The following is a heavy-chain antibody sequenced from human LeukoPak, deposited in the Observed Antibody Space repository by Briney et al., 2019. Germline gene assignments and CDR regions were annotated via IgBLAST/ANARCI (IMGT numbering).Heavy chain of an antibody. D-gene: IGHD5-12*01. Sequence: SETLSLTCTVSGGSISSYYWTWIRQPPGKGLEWIGYLYYTGSTNYNPSLKSRVTISVDTSNNQFSLKMSSVTAADTAVYYCARHKPTVGFNGYGFFGYWGQGTLVTVSS. CDR3: ARHKPTVGFNGYGFFGY. CDR1: GGSISSYY. J-gene: IGHJ4*02. CDR2: LYYTGST. V-gene: IGHV4-59*08.